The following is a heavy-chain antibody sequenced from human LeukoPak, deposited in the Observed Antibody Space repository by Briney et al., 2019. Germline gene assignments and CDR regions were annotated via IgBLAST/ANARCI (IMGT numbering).Heavy chain of an antibody. J-gene: IGHJ4*02. CDR2: INTDGSST. V-gene: IGHV3-74*01. D-gene: IGHD3-22*01. CDR1: GFTFSSYW. CDR3: ARTARSGYYFSTYYYDSSGYQFDY. Sequence: GGSLRLSCAASGFTFSSYWMHWVRQAPGKGLVWVSRINTDGSSTSYAASVKGRFTISRDNAKNTLYLQMNSLRAEDTAVYYCARTARSGYYFSTYYYDSSGYQFDYWGQGTLVTVSS.